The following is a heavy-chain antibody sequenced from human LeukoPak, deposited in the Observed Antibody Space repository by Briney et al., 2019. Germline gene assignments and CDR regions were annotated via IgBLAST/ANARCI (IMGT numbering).Heavy chain of an antibody. CDR2: ISAHNGNT. D-gene: IGHD6-13*01. Sequence: ASVKVSCKVSGYTFTEYGISWVRQAPGQGLEWMGWISAHNGNTNYAQKLQGRVTMTTDTSTNTAHMELGSLRSDDTAVYFCARYAAGRDLDFWGQGTLVTVSS. V-gene: IGHV1-18*01. CDR1: GYTFTEYG. J-gene: IGHJ4*02. CDR3: ARYAAGRDLDF.